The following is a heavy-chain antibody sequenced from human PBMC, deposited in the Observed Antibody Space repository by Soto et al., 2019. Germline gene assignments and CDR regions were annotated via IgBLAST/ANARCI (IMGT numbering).Heavy chain of an antibody. V-gene: IGHV3-30*18. CDR3: ANGGLTIFGVGH. CDR1: GFTFINYD. Sequence: QVYLVESGGGVVQPGRSLRLSCAASGFTFINYDMYWVRQAPGKGLEWVAGISFDGTKKSYADSVKGRFTISRDNSKDTLDLQMNSLRPEDTAVYYCANGGLTIFGVGHWGQGTLVTVS. J-gene: IGHJ4*02. D-gene: IGHD3-3*01. CDR2: ISFDGTKK.